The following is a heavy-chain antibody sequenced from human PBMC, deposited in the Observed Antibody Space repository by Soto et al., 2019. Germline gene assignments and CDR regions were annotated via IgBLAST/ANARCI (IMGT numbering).Heavy chain of an antibody. CDR1: GFTFTSSA. D-gene: IGHD6-13*01. J-gene: IGHJ6*02. Sequence: SVKVSCKASGFTFTSSAMQWVRQARGQRLEWIGWIVVGSGNTNYAQKFQERVTITRDTSTSTAYMELSSLRSEDTAVYYCAAGTQTGSSSFYYYGMDVWGQGTTVTVSS. CDR2: IVVGSGNT. V-gene: IGHV1-58*02. CDR3: AAGTQTGSSSFYYYGMDV.